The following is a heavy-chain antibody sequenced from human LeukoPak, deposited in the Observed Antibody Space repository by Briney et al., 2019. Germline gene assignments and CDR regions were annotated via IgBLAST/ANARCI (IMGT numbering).Heavy chain of an antibody. CDR3: ARNPYGSGSYYFDY. J-gene: IGHJ4*02. V-gene: IGHV3-30*04. Sequence: GGSLRLSCAASGFTFSSYAMHWVRQAPGKGLEWVAVISYDGSNKYYADSVKGRFTISRDNPKNTLYLQMNSLRAEDTAVYYCARNPYGSGSYYFDYWGQGTLVTVSS. CDR1: GFTFSSYA. D-gene: IGHD3-10*01. CDR2: ISYDGSNK.